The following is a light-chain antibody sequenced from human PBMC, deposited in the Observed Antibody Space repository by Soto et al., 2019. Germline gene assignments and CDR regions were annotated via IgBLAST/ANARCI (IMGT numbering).Light chain of an antibody. V-gene: IGKV3-15*01. Sequence: IVLTQSPGTLSVSPGERVILSCRASQTLRNKLAWYQQKPGQAPRLLIYGGFTRATGIPARFSGSGSGTQFTLTTTTLHSEDFPIYYFQQHNPSPLTFGPTTNLYLK. CDR3: QQHNPSPLT. CDR1: QTLRNK. J-gene: IGKJ3*01. CDR2: GGF.